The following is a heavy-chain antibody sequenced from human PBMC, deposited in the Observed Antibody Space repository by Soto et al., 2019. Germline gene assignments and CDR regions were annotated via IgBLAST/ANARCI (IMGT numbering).Heavy chain of an antibody. J-gene: IGHJ4*02. CDR1: GFTFSSYA. Sequence: GGSLRLSCAASGFTFSSYAMSWVRQAPGKGLEWVSAISGSGGSTYYADSVKGRFTISRDNSKNTLYLQMNSLRAEDTAVYYCAKDTAYYYDSSGYGYDYWGQGTLVTVSS. V-gene: IGHV3-23*01. CDR2: ISGSGGST. D-gene: IGHD3-22*01. CDR3: AKDTAYYYDSSGYGYDY.